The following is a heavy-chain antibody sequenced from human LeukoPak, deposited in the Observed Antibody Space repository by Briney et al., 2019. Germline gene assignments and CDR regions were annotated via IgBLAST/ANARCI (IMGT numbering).Heavy chain of an antibody. Sequence: SQTLSLTCAISGDSVSTASNAWYWIRQSPSRGLEWLGRTYYNSKWYTDYAVSVSGRTTINPDTSRNQFSLKLSSVTAADTAVYYCARGRGRYCSSTSCPYPIYYYGMDVWGQGTTVTVSS. CDR2: TYYNSKWYT. V-gene: IGHV6-1*01. J-gene: IGHJ6*02. CDR3: ARGRGRYCSSTSCPYPIYYYGMDV. CDR1: GDSVSTASNA. D-gene: IGHD2-2*01.